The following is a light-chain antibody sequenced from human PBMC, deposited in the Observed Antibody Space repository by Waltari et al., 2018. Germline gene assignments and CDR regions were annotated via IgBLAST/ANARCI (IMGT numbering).Light chain of an antibody. CDR2: EVS. CDR1: SRDGGGYNH. Sequence: HSALTQPAPVSGSPGQSITISCTGTSRDGGGYNHVSWYQQHPGKAPKTMIYEVSNRPSGVSNRFSGSKSGNTASLTISGLQAEDEADYYCSSYTSSSIYVVFGGGTKLTVL. V-gene: IGLV2-14*01. CDR3: SSYTSSSIYVV. J-gene: IGLJ2*01.